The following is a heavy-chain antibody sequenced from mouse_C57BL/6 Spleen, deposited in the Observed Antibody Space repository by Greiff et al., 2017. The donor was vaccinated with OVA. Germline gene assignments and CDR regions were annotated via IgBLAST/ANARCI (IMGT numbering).Heavy chain of an antibody. CDR1: GYAFSSYW. D-gene: IGHD2-1*01. V-gene: IGHV1-80*01. CDR2: IYPGDGDT. CDR3: ARSEGNYVGDY. J-gene: IGHJ2*01. Sequence: LVESGAELVKPGASVKISCKASGYAFSSYWMNWVKQRPGKGLEWIGQIYPGDGDTNYNGKFKGKATLTADKSSSTAYMQLSSLTSEDSAVYFCARSEGNYVGDYWGQGTTLTVSS.